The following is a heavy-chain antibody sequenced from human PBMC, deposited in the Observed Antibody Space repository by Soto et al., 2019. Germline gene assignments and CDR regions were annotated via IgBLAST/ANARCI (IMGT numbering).Heavy chain of an antibody. D-gene: IGHD3-16*02. CDR3: ARPPNRKSFWFGP. Sequence: GASVKVSCKASGYTFTGYYMHWVRQAPGQGLEWMGWINPNSGGTNYAQKFQGRVTMTRDTSISTAYMELSRLRSDDTAVYYCARPPNRKSFWFGPWGQGTLVTVSS. CDR2: INPNSGGT. V-gene: IGHV1-2*02. J-gene: IGHJ5*02. CDR1: GYTFTGYY.